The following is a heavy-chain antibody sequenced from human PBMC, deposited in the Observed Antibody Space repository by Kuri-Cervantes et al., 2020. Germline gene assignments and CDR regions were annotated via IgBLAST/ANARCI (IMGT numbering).Heavy chain of an antibody. J-gene: IGHJ5*02. CDR3: AKDWAWFDP. V-gene: IGHV3-48*04. CDR1: GFTFSSYA. D-gene: IGHD7-27*01. Sequence: GESLKISCAASGFTFSSYAMSWVRQAPGKGLEWVSYISSSGTTIHCADSVKGRFTISRDNAKNSLYLQMNSLRAEDTAVYYCAKDWAWFDPWGQGTLVTVSS. CDR2: ISSSGTTI.